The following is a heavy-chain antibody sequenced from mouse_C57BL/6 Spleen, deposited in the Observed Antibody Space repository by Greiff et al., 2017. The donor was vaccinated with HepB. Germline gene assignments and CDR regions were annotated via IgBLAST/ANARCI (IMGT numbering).Heavy chain of an antibody. V-gene: IGHV1-81*01. D-gene: IGHD1-1*01. CDR2: IYPRSGNT. CDR1: GYTFTSYG. J-gene: IGHJ2*01. CDR3: ASVTTVPLDY. Sequence: QVQLKESGAELARPGASVKLSCKASGYTFTSYGISWVKQRTGQGLEWIGEIYPRSGNTYYNEKFKGKATLTADKSSSTAYMELRSLTSEDSAVYFCASVTTVPLDYWGQGTTLTVSS.